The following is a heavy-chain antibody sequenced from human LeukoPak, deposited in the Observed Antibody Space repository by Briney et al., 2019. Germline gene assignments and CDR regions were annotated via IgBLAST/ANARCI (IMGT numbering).Heavy chain of an antibody. Sequence: PSETLSLTCAVYGGSFSGYYWSWIRQPPGKGLEWIGEINHSGSTNYNPSLKSRVTISVDTSKNQFSLKLSSVTAADTAVYYCARATDREEWPVFDYWGQGTLVTVSS. J-gene: IGHJ4*02. D-gene: IGHD2-8*01. CDR2: INHSGST. CDR3: ARATDREEWPVFDY. V-gene: IGHV4-34*01. CDR1: GGSFSGYY.